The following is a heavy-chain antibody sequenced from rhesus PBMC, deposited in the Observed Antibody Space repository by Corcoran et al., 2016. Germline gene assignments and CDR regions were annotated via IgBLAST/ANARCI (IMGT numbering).Heavy chain of an antibody. V-gene: IGHV1S10*01. CDR2: SIRLVGKT. J-gene: IGHJ4*01. D-gene: IGHD6-25*01. Sequence: QVQLVQSGAEVKKPGASVKVSCKASGFTFGSYAISWVRQAPGQGLEGMERSIRLVGKTYYAGKFQGRVTITADTSTSTAYMELSSLRSEDTAVYYCARGQSGSSPFDYWGQGVLVTVSS. CDR3: ARGQSGSSPFDY. CDR1: GFTFGSYA.